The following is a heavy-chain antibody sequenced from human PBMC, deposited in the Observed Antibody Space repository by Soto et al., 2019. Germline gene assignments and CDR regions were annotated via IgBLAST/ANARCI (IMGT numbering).Heavy chain of an antibody. D-gene: IGHD5-18*01. Sequence: EVQLVESGGGLVQPGGPLGLSCAASGFTFSSYWMLWFRQAPGKGLVWVSGINGDGSTTSYEDSVKGRFTISRDNAKNTLYLQMNSLRAEDTAVYYCARVNPGYSYVNYWGQGTLVTVSS. CDR1: GFTFSSYW. V-gene: IGHV3-74*01. CDR2: INGDGSTT. CDR3: ARVNPGYSYVNY. J-gene: IGHJ4*02.